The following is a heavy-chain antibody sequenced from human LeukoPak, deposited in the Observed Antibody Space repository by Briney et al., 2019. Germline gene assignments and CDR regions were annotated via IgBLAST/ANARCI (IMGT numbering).Heavy chain of an antibody. D-gene: IGHD4-17*01. V-gene: IGHV4-59*01. CDR2: IYYSGST. Sequence: PSETLSLTCSVSGGSISSYYWSWIRRPPGMGLEWIGNIYYSGSTNYNPSLKSRVTISVDTSKNQFSPKLSSVTAADTAVYYCASHDYGDPLDAFDFWGQGTMVTVSS. CDR3: ASHDYGDPLDAFDF. J-gene: IGHJ3*01. CDR1: GGSISSYY.